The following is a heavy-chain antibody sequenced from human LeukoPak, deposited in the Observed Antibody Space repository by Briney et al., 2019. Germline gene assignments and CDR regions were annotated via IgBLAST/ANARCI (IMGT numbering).Heavy chain of an antibody. J-gene: IGHJ4*02. Sequence: GGSLRLSCAASGFTFSSYWMSWVRQAPGKGLEWVAHIKQDGSEKYYVDSVKGQFTISRDNAKNSLYLQMNSLRAEDTAVYYCAKDSTVTGYYFDYWGQGTLVTVSS. CDR3: AKDSTVTGYYFDY. V-gene: IGHV3-7*01. D-gene: IGHD4-17*01. CDR1: GFTFSSYW. CDR2: IKQDGSEK.